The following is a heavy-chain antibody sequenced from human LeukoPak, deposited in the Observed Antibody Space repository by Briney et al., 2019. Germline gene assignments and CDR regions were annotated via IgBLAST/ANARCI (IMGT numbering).Heavy chain of an antibody. Sequence: GGSLRLSCAASGFTFSSYWMSWVRQAPGKGLEWVANIKQDGSEKYYVDSVKGRFTISRDNAKNSLYLQMNSLRAEDTAVYYCAPDYDYVWGSYRRAFDIWGQGTMVTVSS. CDR1: GFTFSSYW. CDR3: APDYDYVWGSYRRAFDI. J-gene: IGHJ3*02. V-gene: IGHV3-7*01. CDR2: IKQDGSEK. D-gene: IGHD3-16*02.